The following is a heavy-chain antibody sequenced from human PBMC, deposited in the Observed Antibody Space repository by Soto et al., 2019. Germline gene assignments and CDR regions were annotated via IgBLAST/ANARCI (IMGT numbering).Heavy chain of an antibody. J-gene: IGHJ4*02. V-gene: IGHV3-30-3*01. Sequence: GGSLRLSCAASGFTFSSYAMHWVRQAPGKGLEWVAVISYDGSNKYYADSVKGRFTISRDNSKNTLYLQMNSLRAEDTAVYYCARVSYWGQGTLVTVSS. CDR3: ARVSY. CDR1: GFTFSSYA. CDR2: ISYDGSNK. D-gene: IGHD1-20*01.